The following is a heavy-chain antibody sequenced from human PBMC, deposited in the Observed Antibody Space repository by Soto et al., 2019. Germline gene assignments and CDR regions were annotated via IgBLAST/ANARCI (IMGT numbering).Heavy chain of an antibody. D-gene: IGHD2-15*01. Sequence: SGPTLVNRTQTLTLSCTLSGSSLSTGGVSVCWIRQPPGKALEWLALIDWNDETRFRPSLRSRLTITRDPSKNQVVLTMTNMDPDDTATYYCAHRWWLSCFEYWGPGTLVTVSS. CDR2: IDWNDET. V-gene: IGHV2-5*01. CDR1: GSSLSTGGVS. CDR3: AHRWWLSCFEY. J-gene: IGHJ4*02.